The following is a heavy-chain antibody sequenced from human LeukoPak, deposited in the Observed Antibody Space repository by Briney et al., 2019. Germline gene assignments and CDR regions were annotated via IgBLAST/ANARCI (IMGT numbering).Heavy chain of an antibody. V-gene: IGHV4-34*01. J-gene: IGHJ4*02. CDR1: GGSFSGYS. CDR3: ARAYDSSGYEVDY. Sequence: PSETLSLTCAVYGGSFSGYSWHWIRQPPGKGLEWIGEVNHSASGSTNSNPSLKSRVTISVDTSKNQFSLKLSSVTAADTAVYYCARAYDSSGYEVDYWGQGTLVTVSS. CDR2: VNHSASGST. D-gene: IGHD3-22*01.